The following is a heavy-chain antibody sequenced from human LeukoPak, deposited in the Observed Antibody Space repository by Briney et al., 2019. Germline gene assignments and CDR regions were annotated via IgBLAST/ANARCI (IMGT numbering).Heavy chain of an antibody. J-gene: IGHJ4*01. CDR3: ASNKGSVSSAFAY. CDR2: IIPILGIA. CDR1: GGTFSSYT. V-gene: IGHV1-69*02. D-gene: IGHD6-25*01. Sequence: SVKVSCKASGGTFSSYTISWVRQAPGQGLEWMGRIIPILGIANYAQKFQGRVTITADKSTSTAYMELSSLRSEDTAVFYCASNKGSVSSAFAYSGHGTLVTVSS.